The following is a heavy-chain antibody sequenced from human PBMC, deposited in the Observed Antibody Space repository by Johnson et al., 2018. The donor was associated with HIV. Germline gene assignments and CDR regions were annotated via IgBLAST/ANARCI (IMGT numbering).Heavy chain of an antibody. CDR1: GFTFEDYG. V-gene: IGHV3-20*04. CDR3: ARGRLISMIVSAGAFDI. D-gene: IGHD3-22*01. Sequence: VHLVESGGGAVRPGGSLRLSCVVSGFTFEDYGMSWVRQAPGKGLEWVSAINWNGGSTTSADSVKGRFIISRDNAKNSLYLQMNSLRDEDTAFYYCARGRLISMIVSAGAFDIWGQGTMVTVSS. J-gene: IGHJ3*02. CDR2: INWNGGST.